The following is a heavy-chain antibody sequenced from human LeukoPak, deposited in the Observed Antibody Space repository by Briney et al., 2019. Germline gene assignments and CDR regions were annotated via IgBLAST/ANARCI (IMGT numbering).Heavy chain of an antibody. CDR1: GFTFSSYW. D-gene: IGHD3-10*01. CDR3: ARADYYGSGTPGNWFDP. CDR2: IYYSGST. Sequence: GSLRLSCVASGFTFSSYWMSWVRQPPGKGLEWIGYIYYSGSTYYNPSLKSRVTISVDTSKNQFSLKLSSVTAADTAVYYCARADYYGSGTPGNWFDPWGQGTLVTVSS. V-gene: IGHV4-59*08. J-gene: IGHJ5*02.